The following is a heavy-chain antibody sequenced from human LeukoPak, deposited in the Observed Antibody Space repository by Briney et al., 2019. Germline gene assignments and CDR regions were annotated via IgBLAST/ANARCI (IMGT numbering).Heavy chain of an antibody. Sequence: KPSETLSLTCTVSGVSVSSGSYYWSWIRQPPGKGLEWIGYIYYSGSTNYNPSLKSRVTISVDTSKNQFSLKLSSVTAADTAVYYCARERPGSIWSAFDYWGQGTLVTVSS. CDR2: IYYSGST. CDR3: ARERPGSIWSAFDY. D-gene: IGHD3-10*01. J-gene: IGHJ4*02. V-gene: IGHV4-61*01. CDR1: GVSVSSGSYY.